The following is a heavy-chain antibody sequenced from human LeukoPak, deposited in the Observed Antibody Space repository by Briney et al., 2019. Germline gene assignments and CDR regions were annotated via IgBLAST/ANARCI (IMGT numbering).Heavy chain of an antibody. CDR2: IYTSGST. Sequence: SETLSLTCTVSGGSISSYYWSWIRQPAGKGLEWIGRIYTSGSTNYNPSLKSRVTMSVDTSKNQFSLKLSSVTAADTAVYYRARMRGYCSSTSCFNWFDPWGQGTLVTVSS. CDR3: ARMRGYCSSTSCFNWFDP. D-gene: IGHD2-2*01. J-gene: IGHJ5*02. V-gene: IGHV4-4*07. CDR1: GGSISSYY.